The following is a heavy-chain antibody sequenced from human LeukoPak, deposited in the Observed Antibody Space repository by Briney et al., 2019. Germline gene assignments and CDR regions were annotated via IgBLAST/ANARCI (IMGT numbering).Heavy chain of an antibody. CDR1: GGSISSYY. Sequence: SETLSLTCSVSGGSISSYYWSWIRQPPGKGLEWLGYIYYSGSTNYNPSLKSRVTISVDKSKHQFPLKLSSVTDADTAVYYCTLYDSSGYSPELWGQGTLVTVSS. CDR2: IYYSGST. CDR3: TLYDSSGYSPEL. D-gene: IGHD3-22*01. V-gene: IGHV4-59*01. J-gene: IGHJ4*02.